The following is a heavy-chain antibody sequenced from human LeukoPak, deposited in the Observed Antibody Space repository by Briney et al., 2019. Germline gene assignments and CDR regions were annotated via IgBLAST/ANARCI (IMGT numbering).Heavy chain of an antibody. V-gene: IGHV1-69*01. Sequence: SVKVSCKASGGTFSSYAISWVRQAPGQGLEWMGGIIPIFGTANYAQKFQGRVTITADESTSTAYMELSSLRSEDTAVYYCATPLLGYCSSTSCPPEYWGQGTLVTVSS. CDR2: IIPIFGTA. CDR1: GGTFSSYA. D-gene: IGHD2-2*01. CDR3: ATPLLGYCSSTSCPPEY. J-gene: IGHJ4*02.